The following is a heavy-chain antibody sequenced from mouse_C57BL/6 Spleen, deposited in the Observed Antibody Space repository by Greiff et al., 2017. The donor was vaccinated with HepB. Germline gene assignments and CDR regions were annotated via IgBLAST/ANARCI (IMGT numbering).Heavy chain of an antibody. V-gene: IGHV1-82*01. D-gene: IGHD2-2*01. J-gene: IGHJ4*01. CDR1: GYAFSSSW. Sequence: QVQLQQSGPELVKPGASVKISCKASGYAFSSSWMNWVKQRPGKGLEWIGRIYPGDGDTNYNGKFKGKATLTADKSSSTAYMQLSSLTSEDSAVYFCALIYYGYDEGAYYAMDYWGQGTSVTVSS. CDR2: IYPGDGDT. CDR3: ALIYYGYDEGAYYAMDY.